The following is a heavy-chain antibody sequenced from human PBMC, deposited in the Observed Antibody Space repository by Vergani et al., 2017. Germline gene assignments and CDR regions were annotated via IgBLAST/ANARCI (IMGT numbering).Heavy chain of an antibody. D-gene: IGHD4-23*01. CDR1: GFTFSSYA. CDR2: ISSNGGST. V-gene: IGHV3-64*01. Sequence: EVQLLESGGGLVQPGGSLRLSCAASGFTFSSYAMSWVRQAPGKGLEYVSVISSNGGSTYYANSVKGRFTISRDNSKNTLYLQMNSLRAEDTAVYDCASYGGNSKMGCMDVWGQGTTVTVSS. J-gene: IGHJ6*02. CDR3: ASYGGNSKMGCMDV.